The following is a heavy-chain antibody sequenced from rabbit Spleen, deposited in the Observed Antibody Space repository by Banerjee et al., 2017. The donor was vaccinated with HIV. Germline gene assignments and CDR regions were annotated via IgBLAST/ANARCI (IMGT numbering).Heavy chain of an antibody. CDR3: AKSTGGGIGYGMDL. Sequence: QSLEESGGDLVKPGASLTLTCTASGFSFSTNYYMCWVRQAPGKGLEWIGCIYTDSGSAYYATWAKGRFTISKTSSTTVTLQTTSVTAADTATYFCAKSTGGGIGYGMDLWGPGTLVTVS. CDR2: IYTDSGSA. J-gene: IGHJ6*01. CDR1: GFSFSTNYY. D-gene: IGHD7-1*01. V-gene: IGHV1S40*01.